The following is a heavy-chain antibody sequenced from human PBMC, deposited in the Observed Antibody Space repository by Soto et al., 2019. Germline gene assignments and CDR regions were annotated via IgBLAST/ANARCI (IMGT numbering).Heavy chain of an antibody. CDR2: TNAGNGKT. Sequence: AASVKVSCKASGYSFTRYSIHWVRQAPGQSLEWMGWTNAGNGKTKYSQKFQGRVTITGDTSASTAYMELSSLRSEDTSVYYCGRDSKWDDTSVGMDVWGQGTKVTVSS. J-gene: IGHJ6*02. CDR3: GRDSKWDDTSVGMDV. CDR1: GYSFTRYS. D-gene: IGHD3-22*01. V-gene: IGHV1-3*01.